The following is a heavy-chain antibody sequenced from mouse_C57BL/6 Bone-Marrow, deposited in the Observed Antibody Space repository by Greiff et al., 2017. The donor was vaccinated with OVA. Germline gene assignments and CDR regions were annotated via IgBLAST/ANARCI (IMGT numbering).Heavy chain of an antibody. CDR3: ARFGVGSYAMDY. J-gene: IGHJ4*01. Sequence: QVQLQQPGAELVKPGASVKMSCKASGYTFTSYWLTWVKQRPGQGLEWIGDIYPGSGSTNYNEKFKSKATLTVDTSSSTAYMQLSRLTSEDSAVYYCARFGVGSYAMDYWGQGTAVTVSS. D-gene: IGHD1-1*01. CDR1: GYTFTSYW. CDR2: IYPGSGST. V-gene: IGHV1-55*01.